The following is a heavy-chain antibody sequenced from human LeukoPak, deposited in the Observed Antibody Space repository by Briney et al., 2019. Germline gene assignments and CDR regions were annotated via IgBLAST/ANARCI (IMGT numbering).Heavy chain of an antibody. Sequence: GAFLRPSCAASGFTFSSYWMSWVRPAPGKGLEWGANIKQDGSEKYYEDSVKGRFTISRDNAKNSLYLQMNSLRAEDTAVYYCERDRDSSGWRFDYWGQGTLVTVSS. V-gene: IGHV3-7*03. CDR3: ERDRDSSGWRFDY. CDR2: IKQDGSEK. CDR1: GFTFSSYW. J-gene: IGHJ4*02. D-gene: IGHD6-19*01.